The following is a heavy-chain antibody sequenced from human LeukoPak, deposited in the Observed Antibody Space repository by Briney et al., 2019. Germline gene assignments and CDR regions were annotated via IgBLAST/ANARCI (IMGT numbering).Heavy chain of an antibody. D-gene: IGHD6-19*01. Sequence: PSETLSLTCTVSGGSISSHYWSWIRQPPGKGLERIGYIYYSGSTNYNPSLKSRVTISVDTSKNQFSLKLSSVTAADTAVYYCARRGYSSGWSSIPYNWFDPWGQGTLATVSS. J-gene: IGHJ5*02. CDR3: ARRGYSSGWSSIPYNWFDP. V-gene: IGHV4-59*11. CDR2: IYYSGST. CDR1: GGSISSHY.